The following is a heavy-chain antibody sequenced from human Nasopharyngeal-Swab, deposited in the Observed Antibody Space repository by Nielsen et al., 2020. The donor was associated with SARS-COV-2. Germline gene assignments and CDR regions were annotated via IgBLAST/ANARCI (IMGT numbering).Heavy chain of an antibody. CDR1: GYNFATYW. CDR3: ARLPMRAASGRGAFDI. Sequence: KVSCKASGYNFATYWIGWVRQMPGEGLRWMGLIYPGGSDTRYSPSLQGQVTISADRSITTAYLQWSSLKASDTAMYYCARLPMRAASGRGAFDIWGQGTMVTVSS. CDR2: IYPGGSDT. D-gene: IGHD6-13*01. J-gene: IGHJ3*02. V-gene: IGHV5-51*01.